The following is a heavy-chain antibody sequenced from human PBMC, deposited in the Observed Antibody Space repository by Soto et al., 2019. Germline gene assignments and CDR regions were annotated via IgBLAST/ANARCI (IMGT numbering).Heavy chain of an antibody. J-gene: IGHJ6*02. D-gene: IGHD3-16*01. V-gene: IGHV1-69*01. CDR2: IIPIFDSR. CDR3: ARGETYLGV. Sequence: QVQLVQSGAEVKKPGSSVKVSCKASRDTFSKYAFNWVRQAPGQGLEWMGWIIPIFDSRNYAEKFHGRVTITADESTSTAYMELRSLRFEDTAVYYCARGETYLGVWGQGTTVTVSS. CDR1: RDTFSKYA.